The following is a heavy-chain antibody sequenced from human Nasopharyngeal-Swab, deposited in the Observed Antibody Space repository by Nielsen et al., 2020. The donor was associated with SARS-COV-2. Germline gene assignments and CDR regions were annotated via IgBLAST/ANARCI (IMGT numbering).Heavy chain of an antibody. Sequence: SETLSITCAVYGGSFSGYYWSWIRQPPGKGLEWIGEINHSGSTNYNPSLKSRVTISVDMSKNQFSLKLSSVTAADTAVYYFFLSPSLFLYCGGDCYPGYFQHWGQGTLVTVSS. CDR3: FLSPSLFLYCGGDCYPGYFQH. J-gene: IGHJ1*01. D-gene: IGHD2-21*02. CDR1: GGSFSGYY. V-gene: IGHV4-34*01. CDR2: INHSGST.